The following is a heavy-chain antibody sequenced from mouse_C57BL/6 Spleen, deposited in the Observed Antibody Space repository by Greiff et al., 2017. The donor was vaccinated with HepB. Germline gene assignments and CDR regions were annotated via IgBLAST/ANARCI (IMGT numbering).Heavy chain of an antibody. V-gene: IGHV1-15*01. CDR2: IDPETGGT. D-gene: IGHD2-4*01. CDR3: TRGNYDDY. Sequence: VKLQQSGAELVRPGASVTLSCKASGYTFTDYEMHWVKQTPVHGLEWIGAIDPETGGTAYNQKFKGKAILTADKSSSTAYMELRSLTSEDSAVYYCTRGNYDDYWGQGTTLTVSS. J-gene: IGHJ2*01. CDR1: GYTFTDYE.